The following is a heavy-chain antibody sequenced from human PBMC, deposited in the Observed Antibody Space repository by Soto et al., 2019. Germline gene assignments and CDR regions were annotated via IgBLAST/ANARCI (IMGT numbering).Heavy chain of an antibody. CDR1: GGAFRSYF. CDR3: ARDDPFDP. J-gene: IGHJ5*02. Sequence: QVRLRESGPQVVKPSATLSLNCNVSGGAFRSYFLSWIRQSPGKGLEWIGNIHSSGRSNYNPSFKSRVSMSIDPSKNQFSVRLTSVPTADTAVYYCARDDPFDPWGQGILVTVSS. CDR2: IHSSGRS. V-gene: IGHV4-59*01.